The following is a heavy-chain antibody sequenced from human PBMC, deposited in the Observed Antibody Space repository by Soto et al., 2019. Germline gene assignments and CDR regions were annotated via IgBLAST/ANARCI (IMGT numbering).Heavy chain of an antibody. CDR3: ARQYSHYYGSGSYYRLYKWFDP. Sequence: QLQLQESGPGLVKPSETLSLTCTVSGGSSSSSSYYWGWIRQPPGKGLEWIGSIYYSGSTYYNPSLKSRVTISVDTSKNQFSLKLSSVTAADTDVYYCARQYSHYYGSGSYYRLYKWFDPWGQGTLVTVSS. CDR1: GGSSSSSSYY. J-gene: IGHJ5*02. D-gene: IGHD3-10*01. V-gene: IGHV4-39*01. CDR2: IYYSGST.